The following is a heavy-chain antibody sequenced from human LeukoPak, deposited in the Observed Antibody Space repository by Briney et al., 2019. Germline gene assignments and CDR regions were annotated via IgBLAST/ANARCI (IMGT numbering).Heavy chain of an antibody. CDR2: ISYDGSNK. CDR3: ARDTRIDYGDYGFLVDY. V-gene: IGHV3-30*04. Sequence: GGSLRLSCAASGFTFSSYAMHWVRQAPGKGLEWVAVISYDGSNKYYADSVKGRFTISSDNSKNTLYLQMNSLRAEDTAVYYCARDTRIDYGDYGFLVDYWGQGTLVTVSS. D-gene: IGHD4-17*01. CDR1: GFTFSSYA. J-gene: IGHJ4*02.